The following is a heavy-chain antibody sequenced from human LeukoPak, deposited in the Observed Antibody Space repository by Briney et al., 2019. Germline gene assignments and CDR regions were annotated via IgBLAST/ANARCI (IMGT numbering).Heavy chain of an antibody. CDR1: GGSISSYY. Sequence: SETLSLTCTVSGGSISSYYWNWIRQPPGKGLEWIGYIYYSGSTNYNPSLKSRVTISVDTSKNQFSLKLSSVTAADTAVYYCARAFLRIAAAGTSWWFDPWGQGTLVTVSS. CDR2: IYYSGST. CDR3: ARAFLRIAAAGTSWWFDP. V-gene: IGHV4-59*12. J-gene: IGHJ5*02. D-gene: IGHD6-13*01.